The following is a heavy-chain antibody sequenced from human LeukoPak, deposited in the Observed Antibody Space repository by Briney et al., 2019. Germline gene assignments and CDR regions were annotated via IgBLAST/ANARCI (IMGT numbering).Heavy chain of an antibody. D-gene: IGHD5-24*01. CDR3: AGGKDGYNYYFDY. CDR1: GGTFSSYA. J-gene: IGHJ4*02. CDR2: IIPIFGTA. Sequence: SVKVSCKASGGTFSSYAISWVRQAPGQGLEWMGGIIPIFGTANYAQKFQGRVTITADESTSTAYMELSGLRSEDTAVYYRAGGKDGYNYYFDYWGQGTLVTVSS. V-gene: IGHV1-69*13.